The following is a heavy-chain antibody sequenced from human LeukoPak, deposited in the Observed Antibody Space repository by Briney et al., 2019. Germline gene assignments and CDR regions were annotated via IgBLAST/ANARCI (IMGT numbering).Heavy chain of an antibody. CDR3: ARQARLRFLGNWFDP. V-gene: IGHV1-8*02. D-gene: IGHD3-3*01. CDR2: MNPNSGNT. CDR1: GYTFTSYG. Sequence: ASVKVSCKASGYTFTSYGISWVRQATGQGLEWMGWMNPNSGNTGYAQKFQGRVTMTSNTSISTAYMELSSLRSEDTAVYYCARQARLRFLGNWFDPWGQGTLVTVSS. J-gene: IGHJ5*02.